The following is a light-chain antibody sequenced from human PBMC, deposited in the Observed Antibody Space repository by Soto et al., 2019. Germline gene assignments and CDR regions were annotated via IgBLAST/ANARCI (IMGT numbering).Light chain of an antibody. J-gene: IGKJ3*01. CDR3: HQLNIYPQT. CDR2: AAS. CDR1: QGINTY. Sequence: DIQLTQSPSFLSASVGDRITITCRASQGINTYLDWYQQKPGTAPNLLIYAASTLQSGVPSSFSGSGSGTEFTLTISSLQPEDFATYYCHQLNIYPQTYGPGTKVDIK. V-gene: IGKV1-9*01.